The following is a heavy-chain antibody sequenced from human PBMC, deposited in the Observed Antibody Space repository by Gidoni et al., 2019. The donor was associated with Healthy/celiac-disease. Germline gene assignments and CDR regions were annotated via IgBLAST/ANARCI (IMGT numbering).Heavy chain of an antibody. CDR1: GYSFTSYW. D-gene: IGHD3-3*01. CDR3: ARRNFTIFGVAQEYDYFDY. CDR2: IYPGDSDT. Sequence: EVQLVQSGAEVKKPGESLKISCKGSGYSFTSYWIGWVRQMPGKGLEWMGIIYPGDSDTRYSPSFQGQVTISADKSISTAYLQWSSLKASDTAMYYCARRNFTIFGVAQEYDYFDYWGQGTLVTVSS. V-gene: IGHV5-51*01. J-gene: IGHJ4*02.